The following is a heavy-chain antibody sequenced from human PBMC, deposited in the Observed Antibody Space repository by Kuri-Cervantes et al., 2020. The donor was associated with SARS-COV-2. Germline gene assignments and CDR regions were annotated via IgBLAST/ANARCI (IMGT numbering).Heavy chain of an antibody. CDR3: AKVYGDIVVVPAAKYFQH. V-gene: IGHV3-23*01. D-gene: IGHD2-2*01. CDR1: GFTFSSYS. CDR2: ISGSGGST. J-gene: IGHJ1*01. Sequence: GESLKISCAASGFTFSSYSMNWVRQAPGKGLEWVSAISGSGGSTYYADSVKGRFTISRDNSKNTLYLQMNSLRAEDTAVYYCAKVYGDIVVVPAAKYFQHWGQGTLVTVFS.